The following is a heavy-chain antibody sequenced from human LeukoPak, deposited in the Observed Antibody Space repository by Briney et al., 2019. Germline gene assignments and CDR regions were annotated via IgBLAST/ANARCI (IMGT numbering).Heavy chain of an antibody. Sequence: GGSVSLSCAPSGFTFSSYAVHCVRQAPGKGLEWVAVISYDGSNKHYADSVKGRFTISRDNSKNTLYLQMNSLRAEDTAVYYCATHRASTTIDYWGQGNLVTVSS. D-gene: IGHD2-2*01. V-gene: IGHV3-30*01. J-gene: IGHJ4*02. CDR2: ISYDGSNK. CDR1: GFTFSSYA. CDR3: ATHRASTTIDY.